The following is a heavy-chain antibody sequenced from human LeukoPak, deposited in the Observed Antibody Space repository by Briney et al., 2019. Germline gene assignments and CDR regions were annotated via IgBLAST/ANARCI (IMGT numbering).Heavy chain of an antibody. D-gene: IGHD6-13*01. Sequence: SETLSLTCTVSGGSISSYYWSWIRQPPGKGLEWIGYIYYTGSTNYNPSLEGRVTISLDTSKNQFSLKLTSVTAADTAVYYCARDLATAATADRAFDIWGPGTMVTVSS. CDR1: GGSISSYY. J-gene: IGHJ3*02. V-gene: IGHV4-59*01. CDR2: IYYTGST. CDR3: ARDLATAATADRAFDI.